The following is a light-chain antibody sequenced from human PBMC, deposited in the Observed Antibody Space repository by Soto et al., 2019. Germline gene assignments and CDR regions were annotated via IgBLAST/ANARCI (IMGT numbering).Light chain of an antibody. CDR3: QQSYSTPPL. CDR1: QSISSY. J-gene: IGKJ5*01. CDR2: AAS. Sequence: DIQMTQSPSSLSASVGDRVTITCRASQSISSYLNWYQQKPGKAPKLLIYAASSLQSGVPSRFSGSVSGTDLPLTISSLQPEDFATYYCQQSYSTPPLFGQGTRLEIK. V-gene: IGKV1-39*01.